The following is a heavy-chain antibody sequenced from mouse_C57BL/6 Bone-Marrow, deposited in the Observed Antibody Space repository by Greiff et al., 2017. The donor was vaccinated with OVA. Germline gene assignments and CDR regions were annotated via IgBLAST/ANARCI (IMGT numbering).Heavy chain of an antibody. Sequence: EVQLVESGGGLVQPGGSVKLSCAAPLFTFSDYYMYWVRQTPEKRLEWVAYISNGGGSTYYPDTVKGRFTLSRDNAKNTRYMQMSRLTSEDTAMYYCARHHYCSGSCYGYFDYWGKGTTVTVSS. CDR2: ISNGGGST. J-gene: IGHJ2*01. V-gene: IGHV5-12*01. D-gene: IGHD1-1*01. CDR3: ARHHYCSGSCYGYFDY. CDR1: LFTFSDYY.